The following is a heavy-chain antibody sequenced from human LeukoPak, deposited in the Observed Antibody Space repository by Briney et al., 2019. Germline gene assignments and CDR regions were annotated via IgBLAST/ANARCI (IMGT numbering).Heavy chain of an antibody. J-gene: IGHJ4*02. CDR2: ISGGGGTT. Sequence: PSETLSLTCAVYGGSFSGYYWSWVRQAPGKGLEWVSGISGGGGTTYYADSVKGRFTISRDNSKNTLYLQMNSLRAEDTAVYYCAKGSSGWYWRFDYWGQGTLVTVSS. V-gene: IGHV3-23*01. CDR3: AKGSSGWYWRFDY. CDR1: GGSFSGYY. D-gene: IGHD6-19*01.